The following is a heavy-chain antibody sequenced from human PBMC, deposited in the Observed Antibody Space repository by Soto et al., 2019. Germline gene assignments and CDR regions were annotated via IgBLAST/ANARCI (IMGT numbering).Heavy chain of an antibody. CDR3: ASPYSSSSKTPRGAFDI. Sequence: QVQLVQSGAEVKKPGSSVKVSCKASGGTFSSYAISWVRQAPGQGLEWMGGIIPIFGTANYAQKFQGRVTITADKSTSTAYMELSSLRSEDTAVYYCASPYSSSSKTPRGAFDIWGQGTMVTVSS. D-gene: IGHD6-6*01. V-gene: IGHV1-69*06. CDR1: GGTFSSYA. CDR2: IIPIFGTA. J-gene: IGHJ3*02.